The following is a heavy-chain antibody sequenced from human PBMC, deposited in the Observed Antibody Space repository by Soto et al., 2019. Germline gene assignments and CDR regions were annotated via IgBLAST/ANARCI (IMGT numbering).Heavy chain of an antibody. CDR1: GFTFSSYG. V-gene: IGHV3-33*01. J-gene: IGHJ5*02. D-gene: IGHD4-17*01. CDR2: IWYDGSNK. CDR3: TRDLAVNPVTTAGFDP. Sequence: QVHLVEAGGGVVQPGRSLRLSCAASGFTFSSYGMHWVRQAPGKGLEWVAVIWYDGSNKYCADSVKGRFTISRDNSKNALYLQMNSLRAEDTAVYYCTRDLAVNPVTTAGFDPWGQGTLVTVSS.